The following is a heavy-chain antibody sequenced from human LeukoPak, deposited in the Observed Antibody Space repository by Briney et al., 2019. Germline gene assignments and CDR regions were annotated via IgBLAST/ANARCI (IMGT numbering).Heavy chain of an antibody. J-gene: IGHJ6*03. V-gene: IGHV3-48*01. CDR2: INSDGKTT. D-gene: IGHD2-2*01. CDR1: GFTFSDYS. Sequence: AGTLSLSCAASGFTFSDYSINWVRQPPATGQEHLSYINSDGKTTWYADSVKSRFTASRDNAKNSLYLQMNSLRVEDTAVYYCEGIVVVPAAVSYYYYMDVWGKGTTVTVSS. CDR3: EGIVVVPAAVSYYYYMDV.